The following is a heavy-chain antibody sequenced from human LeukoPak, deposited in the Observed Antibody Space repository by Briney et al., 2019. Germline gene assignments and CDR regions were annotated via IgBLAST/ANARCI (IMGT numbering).Heavy chain of an antibody. CDR2: IYYSGST. V-gene: IGHV4-59*08. Sequence: SETLSLTCTASGGSISSYYWSWIRQPPGKGLEWIGYIYYSGSTNYNPSLKSQVTISVDTSKNQFSLKLSSVTAADTAVYYCARHMGLGYSYGYPYFDYWGQGTLVTVSS. J-gene: IGHJ4*02. D-gene: IGHD5-18*01. CDR1: GGSISSYY. CDR3: ARHMGLGYSYGYPYFDY.